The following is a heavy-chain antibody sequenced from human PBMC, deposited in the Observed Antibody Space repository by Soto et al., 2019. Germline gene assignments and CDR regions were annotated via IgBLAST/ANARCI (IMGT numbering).Heavy chain of an antibody. CDR1: GFNLSNYG. D-gene: IGHD6-6*01. Sequence: QVQLVESGGGVVQPERSLRRSCAASGFNLSNYGMHWVRQAPGKGLEWVAVISFDGNKKLHADSVKGRFTISRDKSRDTLYLQMNSLRLDDTAVYFCATSINTRSPSTLDYWGQGALVTVSS. CDR2: ISFDGNKK. CDR3: ATSINTRSPSTLDY. V-gene: IGHV3-30*03. J-gene: IGHJ4*02.